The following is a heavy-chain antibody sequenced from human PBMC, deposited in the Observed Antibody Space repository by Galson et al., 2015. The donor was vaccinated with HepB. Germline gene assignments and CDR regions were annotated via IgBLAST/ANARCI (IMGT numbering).Heavy chain of an antibody. CDR3: AHRLPYSSSWLGWFDP. J-gene: IGHJ5*02. V-gene: IGHV2-5*02. D-gene: IGHD6-13*01. CDR2: IYWDDDK. CDR1: GFSLSTSGVG. Sequence: PALVKPTQTLTLTCTFSGFSLSTSGVGVGWIRQPPGKALEWLALIYWDDDKRYSPSLKSRLTITKDTSKNQVVLTMTNMDPVDTATYYCAHRLPYSSSWLGWFDPWGQGTLVTVSS.